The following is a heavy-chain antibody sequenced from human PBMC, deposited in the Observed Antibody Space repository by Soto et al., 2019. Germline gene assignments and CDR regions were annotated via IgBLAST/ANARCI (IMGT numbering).Heavy chain of an antibody. Sequence: WCTCGDHGISWIRKKTGKGLEWVSYISSSGSTIYYADSVKGRFTISRDNAKNSLYLQMNSLRAEDTAVYYYARDTYYYDSSGYGWFDPWGQGTLVTV. V-gene: IGHV3-11*01. CDR1: WCTCGDHG. J-gene: IGHJ5*02. CDR3: ARDTYYYDSSGYGWFDP. CDR2: ISSSGSTI. D-gene: IGHD3-22*01.